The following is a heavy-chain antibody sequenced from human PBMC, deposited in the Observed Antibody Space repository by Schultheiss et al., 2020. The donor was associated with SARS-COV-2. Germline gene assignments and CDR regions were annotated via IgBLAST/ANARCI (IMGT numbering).Heavy chain of an antibody. CDR1: GFTFDDYT. V-gene: IGHV3-74*01. CDR3: ARDRRRLPYYYYYYMDV. CDR2: INSDGSST. Sequence: GGSLRLSCAASGFTFDDYTMHWVRQAPGKGLVWVSRINSDGSSTSYADSVKGRFTISRDNAKNTLYLQMNSLRAEDTAVYYCARDRRRLPYYYYYYMDVWGKGTTVTVSS. D-gene: IGHD4-17*01. J-gene: IGHJ6*03.